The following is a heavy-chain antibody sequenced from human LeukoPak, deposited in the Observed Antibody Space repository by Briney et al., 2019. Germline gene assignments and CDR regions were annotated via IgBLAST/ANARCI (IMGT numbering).Heavy chain of an antibody. J-gene: IGHJ5*02. CDR3: ATGRYCSSTSCYARYNWFDP. V-gene: IGHV1-24*01. Sequence: ASVTVSCKVSGYTLTELSMHWVRQAPGKGLEGMGGFDPEDGETIYAQKFQGRVTMTEETSTDTAYMELSSLRSEDTAVYYCATGRYCSSTSCYARYNWFDPWGQGTLVTVSS. D-gene: IGHD2-2*01. CDR2: FDPEDGET. CDR1: GYTLTELS.